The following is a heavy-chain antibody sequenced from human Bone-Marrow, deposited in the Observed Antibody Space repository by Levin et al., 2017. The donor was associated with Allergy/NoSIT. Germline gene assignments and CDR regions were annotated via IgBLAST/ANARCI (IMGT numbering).Heavy chain of an antibody. Sequence: SETLSLTCTVSGDSIDYSPYYWGWVRQPPGKGLEWIGSIYYTGNTYYNPSLKSRVTISVDTSKNQFSLELNSVAAADRAVYYCARGADWNYGIPPNYDLWGQGTLVTVSS. J-gene: IGHJ4*02. CDR1: GDSIDYSPYY. CDR3: ARGADWNYGIPPNYDL. D-gene: IGHD1-7*01. CDR2: IYYTGNT. V-gene: IGHV4-39*07.